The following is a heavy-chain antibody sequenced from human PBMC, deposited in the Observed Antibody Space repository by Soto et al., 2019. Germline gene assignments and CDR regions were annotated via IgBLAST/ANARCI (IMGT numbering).Heavy chain of an antibody. CDR1: GFTFSSYS. CDR2: ISSSSSTI. Sequence: EVQLVESGGGLVQPGGSLRLSCAASGFTFSSYSMNWVRQAPGKGLEWVSYISSSSSTIYYADSVKGRFTISRDNAKNSLYLQMNSLRAEDTAVYYCAREGRYFDWGAFDYWGQGTLVTVSS. V-gene: IGHV3-48*01. CDR3: AREGRYFDWGAFDY. D-gene: IGHD3-9*01. J-gene: IGHJ4*02.